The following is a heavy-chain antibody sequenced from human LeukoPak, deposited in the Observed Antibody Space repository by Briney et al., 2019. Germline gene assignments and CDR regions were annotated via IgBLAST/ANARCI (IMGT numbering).Heavy chain of an antibody. CDR1: RFTFSSYS. J-gene: IGHJ4*02. V-gene: IGHV3-48*02. CDR2: ISITSSTK. Sequence: GGSLRLSCAASRFTFSSYSMNWVRQAPGKGLEWVSYISITSSTKYYADSVKGRFTISRDNAKNLLYLQMNSLRDEDTAVYYCAFDPRGGWNFDYWGQGTLVTVSS. CDR3: AFDPRGGWNFDY. D-gene: IGHD6-19*01.